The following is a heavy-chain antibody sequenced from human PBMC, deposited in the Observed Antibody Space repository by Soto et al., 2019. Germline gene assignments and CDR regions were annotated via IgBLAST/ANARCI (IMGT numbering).Heavy chain of an antibody. V-gene: IGHV3-23*01. J-gene: IGHJ4*02. Sequence: GGSLRLSCAASGFTFSSYAMSWVRQAPGKGLEWVSAISGSGGSTYYADSVKGRFTISRDNSKNTLYLQMNSLRAEDTAVYYCAKALLLWFGELLSAFDYWGQGTLVTVSS. CDR3: AKALLLWFGELLSAFDY. CDR2: ISGSGGST. D-gene: IGHD3-10*01. CDR1: GFTFSSYA.